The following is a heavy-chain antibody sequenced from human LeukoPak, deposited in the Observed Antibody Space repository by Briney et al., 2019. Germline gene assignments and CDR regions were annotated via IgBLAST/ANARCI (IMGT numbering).Heavy chain of an antibody. J-gene: IGHJ4*02. D-gene: IGHD6-13*01. V-gene: IGHV5-51*01. CDR3: ARLWGIAAAVKPQLQNAIAY. CDR1: GYSFTSYW. CDR2: IYPGDSDT. Sequence: GESLKISCKGSGYSFTSYWIGWVRQMPGKGLEWRGIIYPGDSDTRYSPSFQGQVTISADKSISTAYLQWSSLKASDTAMYYCARLWGIAAAVKPQLQNAIAYWGQGTLVTVSS.